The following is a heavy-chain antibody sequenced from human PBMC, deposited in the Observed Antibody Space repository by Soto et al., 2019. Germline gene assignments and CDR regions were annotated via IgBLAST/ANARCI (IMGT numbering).Heavy chain of an antibody. J-gene: IGHJ4*02. Sequence: QVQLVQSGAEVKKPGASVKVSCKASGYTFTGYYLHWVRQAPGQGLEWVGWINPNSGGTSYAQKFQGWVTMTRDTSISTVYMELSRLKSDDTAVYYCARDRADQGIAADPYFDYWGQGTLVTVSS. CDR3: ARDRADQGIAADPYFDY. V-gene: IGHV1-2*04. D-gene: IGHD6-25*01. CDR1: GYTFTGYY. CDR2: INPNSGGT.